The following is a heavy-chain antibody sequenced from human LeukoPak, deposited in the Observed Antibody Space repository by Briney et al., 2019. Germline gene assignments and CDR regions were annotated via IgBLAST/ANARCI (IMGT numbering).Heavy chain of an antibody. J-gene: IGHJ4*02. CDR1: GFIFSSYW. CDR3: ARDLRGYFDY. V-gene: IGHV3-7*01. Sequence: GGSLRLSCGASGFIFSSYWMSWVRQAPGKGLEWVANINQDGSGKYYADSVKGRFTISRDNSKNTLYLQMNSLRAEDTAVYYCARDLRGYFDYWGQGTLVTVSS. CDR2: INQDGSGK.